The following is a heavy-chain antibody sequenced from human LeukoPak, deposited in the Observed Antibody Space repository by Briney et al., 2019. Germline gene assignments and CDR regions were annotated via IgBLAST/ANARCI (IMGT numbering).Heavy chain of an antibody. Sequence: NSSETLSPTRTVSGGSISSSSYYWGWIRQPPGKGLEWIGSIYYSGSTYYNPSLKSRVTISVDTSKNQFSLKLGSVTAADTAVYYCARRYSSGRRLFDPWGQGTLVTVSS. CDR2: IYYSGST. CDR3: ARRYSSGRRLFDP. CDR1: GGSISSSSYY. D-gene: IGHD6-19*01. J-gene: IGHJ5*02. V-gene: IGHV4-39*01.